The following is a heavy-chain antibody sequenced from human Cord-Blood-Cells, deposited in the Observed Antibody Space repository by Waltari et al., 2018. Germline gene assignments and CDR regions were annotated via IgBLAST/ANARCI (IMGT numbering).Heavy chain of an antibody. J-gene: IGHJ4*02. CDR2: IKSKTDGGTT. D-gene: IGHD3-16*02. Sequence: EVQLVESGGGLVKPGGSLRLSCAASGFTFSNAWMSWVRQAPGKGPAWVGRIKSKTDGGTTDYAAPGKGRFTISRDDSKNTLYLQMNSLKTEDTAVYYCTTDFSYYDYVWGSYRYYWGQGTLVTVSS. CDR1: GFTFSNAW. CDR3: TTDFSYYDYVWGSYRYY. V-gene: IGHV3-15*01.